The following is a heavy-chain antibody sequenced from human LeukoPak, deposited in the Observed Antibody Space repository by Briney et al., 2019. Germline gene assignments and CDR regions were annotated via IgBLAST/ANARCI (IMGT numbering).Heavy chain of an antibody. CDR1: GGTFSSYA. D-gene: IGHD6-6*01. Sequence: SVKVSCKASGGTFSSYAISWVRQAPGQGLEWMGGIIPIFGTANYAQKFQGSVTITADESTSTAYMELSSLRSEDTAVYYCARDRDSSWSYYYYYGMDVWGQGTTVTVSS. J-gene: IGHJ6*02. CDR2: IIPIFGTA. V-gene: IGHV1-69*13. CDR3: ARDRDSSWSYYYYYGMDV.